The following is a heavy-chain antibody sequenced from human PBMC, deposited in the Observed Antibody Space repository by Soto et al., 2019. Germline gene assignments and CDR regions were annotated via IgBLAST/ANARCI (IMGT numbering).Heavy chain of an antibody. CDR3: AKFPSGPIPGYSYFDY. D-gene: IGHD2-21*01. Sequence: QVQLVESGGGVVQPGRSLRLSCAASGFTFSSYGMHWVRQAPGKGLEWVAVIWYDGSNKYYADSVKGRFTISRDNSKNTLYLQMNSLRAEDTAVYYCAKFPSGPIPGYSYFDYWGQGTLVTVSS. CDR2: IWYDGSNK. CDR1: GFTFSSYG. J-gene: IGHJ4*02. V-gene: IGHV3-33*06.